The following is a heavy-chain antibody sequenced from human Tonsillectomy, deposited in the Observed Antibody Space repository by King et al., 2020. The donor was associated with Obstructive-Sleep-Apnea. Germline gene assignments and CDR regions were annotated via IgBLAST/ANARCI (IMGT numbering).Heavy chain of an antibody. CDR2: IYWNDDK. Sequence: TLKESGPTLVKPTQTLTLTCTFSGFSLSTSGVGVGWIRQPPGKALEWLALIYWNDDKRYSPSLKSRLTITKDTSKNQVVLTMTNMDPVDTATYYCARIIAAAGPYWYFDLWGRGPLVTVSS. CDR3: ARIIAAAGPYWYFDL. J-gene: IGHJ2*01. D-gene: IGHD6-13*01. V-gene: IGHV2-5*01. CDR1: GFSLSTSGVG.